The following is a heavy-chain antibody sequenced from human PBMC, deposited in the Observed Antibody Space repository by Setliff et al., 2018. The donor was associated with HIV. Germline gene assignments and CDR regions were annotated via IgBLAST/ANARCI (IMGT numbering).Heavy chain of an antibody. CDR2: ISHSGST. D-gene: IGHD2-15*01. Sequence: SETLSLTCAVSGGSISSNTWWSWVRQPPGKGLEWIVEISHSGSTNYNPSLKSRVTISVDKSKNQFSLRLRSVSAADTAVYYCARSQCSGGSCHDSWGQGILVTSPQ. CDR3: ARSQCSGGSCHDS. V-gene: IGHV4-4*02. J-gene: IGHJ5*01. CDR1: GGSISSNTW.